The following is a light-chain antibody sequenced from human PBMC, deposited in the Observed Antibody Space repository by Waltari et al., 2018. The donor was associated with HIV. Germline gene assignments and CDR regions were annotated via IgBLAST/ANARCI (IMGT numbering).Light chain of an antibody. CDR2: WAS. Sequence: IVIAQSPGSLAVSLGHKATIHWHTSQSVFPTSHGRNYLAWYQQKAGQPPRLLISWASTRESGVPDRFSGSGYGADFTLTISSLQAEDVAVYFCQQFYSSWTFGQGTKVEMK. CDR1: QSVFPTSHGRNY. J-gene: IGKJ1*01. V-gene: IGKV4-1*01. CDR3: QQFYSSWT.